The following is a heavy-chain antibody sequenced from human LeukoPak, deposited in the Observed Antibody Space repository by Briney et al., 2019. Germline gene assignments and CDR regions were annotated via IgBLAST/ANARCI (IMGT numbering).Heavy chain of an antibody. CDR3: TRMTAGHEY. D-gene: IGHD2-21*02. CDR1: GVSFTDYY. CDR2: INHSGYT. Sequence: PSETLSLTCAASGVSFTDYYWSWVRQTPGKGLEWIGEINHSGYTNDSPSLKSRVTLSIDTSRKQFSLNLRSVTVADTGIYYCTRMTAGHEYWGQGTLVTVSS. V-gene: IGHV4-34*01. J-gene: IGHJ4*02.